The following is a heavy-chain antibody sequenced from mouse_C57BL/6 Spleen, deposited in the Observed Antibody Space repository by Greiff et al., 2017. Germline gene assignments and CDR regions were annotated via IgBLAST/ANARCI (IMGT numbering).Heavy chain of an antibody. D-gene: IGHD1-1*01. CDR1: GYTFTSYW. J-gene: IGHJ4*01. CDR2: IYPSDSET. Sequence: QVQLQQPGAELVRPGSSVKLSCKASGYTFTSYWMDWVTQRPGQGLEWIGNIYPSDSETHYNQKFKDKATLTVDKSSSTAYMQLSSLTSEDSAVYYCAREGTDYGSSYDAMDYWGQGTSVTVSS. CDR3: AREGTDYGSSYDAMDY. V-gene: IGHV1-61*01.